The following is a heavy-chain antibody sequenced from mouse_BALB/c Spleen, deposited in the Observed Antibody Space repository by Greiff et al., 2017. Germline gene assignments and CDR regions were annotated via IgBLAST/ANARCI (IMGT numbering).Heavy chain of an antibody. D-gene: IGHD2-4*01. Sequence: QVQLKESGPGLVAPSQSLSITCTVSGFSLTSYGVHWVRQPPGKGLEWLGVIWAGGSTNYNSALMSRLSISKDNSKSQVFLKMNSLQTDDTAMYYCARGDDYDAWFAYWGQGTLVTVSA. J-gene: IGHJ3*01. CDR1: GFSLTSYG. CDR3: ARGDDYDAWFAY. V-gene: IGHV2-9*02. CDR2: IWAGGST.